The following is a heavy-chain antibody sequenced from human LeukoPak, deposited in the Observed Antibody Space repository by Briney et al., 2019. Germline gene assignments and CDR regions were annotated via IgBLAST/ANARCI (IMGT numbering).Heavy chain of an antibody. V-gene: IGHV3-7*03. D-gene: IGHD2-21*01. J-gene: IGHJ4*02. Sequence: GGSLGLSCKASGFTFSNYWLSWVRQAPGKGLEWLAKIKEDGSEKYYVDSVKGRFTISRDNAKNSLYLQMSSLRAEDAAVYYCAKAPVTTCSGAYCYPFDYWGQGTLVTVSS. CDR3: AKAPVTTCSGAYCYPFDY. CDR1: GFTFSNYW. CDR2: IKEDGSEK.